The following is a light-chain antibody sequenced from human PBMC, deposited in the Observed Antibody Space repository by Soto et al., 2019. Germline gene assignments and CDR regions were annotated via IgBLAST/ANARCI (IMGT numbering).Light chain of an antibody. V-gene: IGKV1-33*01. Sequence: DIQMTQSPSSLSASVGVRVTITCQASQDISNYLNWYQQKPGKAPKLLIYDASNLETGVPSRFSGSGSGTDFTFTISSLQPEDIATYYCQQYDNIWTFGQGTKVDIK. CDR2: DAS. CDR1: QDISNY. J-gene: IGKJ1*01. CDR3: QQYDNIWT.